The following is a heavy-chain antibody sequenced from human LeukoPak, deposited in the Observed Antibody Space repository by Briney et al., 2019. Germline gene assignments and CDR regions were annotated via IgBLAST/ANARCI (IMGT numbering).Heavy chain of an antibody. CDR2: IYYSGST. D-gene: IGHD2-2*01. V-gene: IGHV4-39*07. CDR1: GGSISSSSYF. J-gene: IGHJ4*02. Sequence: SETLSLTCTVSGGSISSSSYFWGWIRQPPGKGLEWIGSIYYSGSTYYNPSLKSRVTISVDTSKNQFSLRLSSVTAADTAVYYCARYCRTNSCYTHDYWGQGTLVTVSS. CDR3: ARYCRTNSCYTHDY.